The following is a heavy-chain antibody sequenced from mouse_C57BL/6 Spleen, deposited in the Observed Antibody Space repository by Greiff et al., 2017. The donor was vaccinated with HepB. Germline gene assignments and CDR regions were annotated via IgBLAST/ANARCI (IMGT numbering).Heavy chain of an antibody. CDR2: ISSGGSYT. CDR3: ARPTTVVAAYYFDY. V-gene: IGHV5-6*01. D-gene: IGHD1-1*01. CDR1: GFTFSSYG. Sequence: EVQLVESGGDLVKPGGSLKLSCAASGFTFSSYGMSWVRQTPDKRLEWVATISSGGSYTYYPDSVKGRFTISRDNAKNTLYLQMSSLKSEDTAMYYCARPTTVVAAYYFDYWGQGTTLTVSS. J-gene: IGHJ2*01.